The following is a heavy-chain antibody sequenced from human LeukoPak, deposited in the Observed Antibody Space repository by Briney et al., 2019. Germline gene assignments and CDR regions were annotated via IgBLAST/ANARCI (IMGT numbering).Heavy chain of an antibody. V-gene: IGHV3-30*04. J-gene: IGHJ4*02. CDR3: ASVPATHDY. Sequence: GGSLRLSCAASGFAFSSYAMHWVRQAPGKGLEWLAVVSAHGVDKFYADSVKGRFTISKDTSKNTLSLQMNSLRAEDTAVYYCASVPATHDYWGQGTLVTVSS. CDR2: VSAHGVDK. D-gene: IGHD6-6*01. CDR1: GFAFSSYA.